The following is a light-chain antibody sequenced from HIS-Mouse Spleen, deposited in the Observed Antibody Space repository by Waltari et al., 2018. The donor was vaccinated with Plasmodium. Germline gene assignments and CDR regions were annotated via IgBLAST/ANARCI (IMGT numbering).Light chain of an antibody. Sequence: QSALTQPRSVSGSPGQSVTIPCNGTSRNIGGYNYVSWYQQHPGKAPKLMIYDVSKRPSGVPDRFSGSKSGNTASLTISGLQAEDEADYYCCSYAGSYTSSFGGGTKLTVL. J-gene: IGLJ2*01. CDR2: DVS. V-gene: IGLV2-11*01. CDR1: SRNIGGYNY. CDR3: CSYAGSYTSS.